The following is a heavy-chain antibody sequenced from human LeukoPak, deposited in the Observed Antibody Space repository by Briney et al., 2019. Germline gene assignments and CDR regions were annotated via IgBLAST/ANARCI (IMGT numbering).Heavy chain of an antibody. D-gene: IGHD2-2*01. Sequence: PGRSLRLSCAASGFTFSSYAMHWVRQAPGKGLEWVAVISYDGSNKYYADSVKGRFTISRDNSKNMLYLQMNSLRAEDTAVYYCARGTVPAASLCSFDYWGQGTLVTVSS. CDR3: ARGTVPAASLCSFDY. CDR1: GFTFSSYA. CDR2: ISYDGSNK. J-gene: IGHJ4*02. V-gene: IGHV3-30-3*01.